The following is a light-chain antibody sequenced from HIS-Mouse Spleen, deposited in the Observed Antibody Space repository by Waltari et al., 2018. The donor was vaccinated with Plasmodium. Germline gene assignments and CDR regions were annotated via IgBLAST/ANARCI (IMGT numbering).Light chain of an antibody. Sequence: SYELTQPPSVSVSPGQTARITCSGDALPKQYASWYQQKPGQAPVLVRYKDSERPSGIPERFSGSSSGTTVTLTISGVQAEDEADYYCQSADSSGTPNWVFGGGTKLTVL. V-gene: IGLV3-25*03. CDR1: ALPKQY. J-gene: IGLJ3*02. CDR2: KDS. CDR3: QSADSSGTPNWV.